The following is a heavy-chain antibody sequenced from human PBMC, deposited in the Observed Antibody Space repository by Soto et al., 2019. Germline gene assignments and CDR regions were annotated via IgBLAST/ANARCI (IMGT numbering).Heavy chain of an antibody. J-gene: IGHJ4*02. D-gene: IGHD2-8*01. CDR3: AKSRLSDIVLMVYDY. V-gene: IGHV3-23*01. Sequence: PGGSLRLSCAASGFTFSSYAMSWVRQAPGKGLEWVSAISGSGGSTYYADSVKGRFTISRDNSKNTLYLQMNSLRAEDTAVYYCAKSRLSDIVLMVYDYWGQGTLVTVSS. CDR2: ISGSGGST. CDR1: GFTFSSYA.